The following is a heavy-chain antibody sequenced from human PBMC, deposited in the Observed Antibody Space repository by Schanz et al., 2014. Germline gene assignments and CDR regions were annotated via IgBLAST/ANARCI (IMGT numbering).Heavy chain of an antibody. V-gene: IGHV4-4*02. CDR1: GFTFSSYAM. J-gene: IGHJ4*02. CDR3: AKDPSHGDYDYYFDY. D-gene: IGHD3-22*01. CDR2: IYHSGST. Sequence: VQLVESGGGLVQPGGSLRLSCAASGFTFSSYAMSWVRQPPGKGLEWIGEIYHSGSTNYNPSLKSRVTISVDTSKSQFSLKLSSVTAADTAVYYCAKDPSHGDYDYYFDYWGQGTLVTVSS.